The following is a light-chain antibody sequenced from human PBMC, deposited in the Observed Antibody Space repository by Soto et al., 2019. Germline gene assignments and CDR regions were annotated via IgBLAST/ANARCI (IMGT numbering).Light chain of an antibody. CDR2: GAS. CDR1: QNIYRN. V-gene: IGKV3-15*01. J-gene: IGKJ1*01. CDR3: QQYNSWPMWT. Sequence: EIVMTQSPATLSVSPGDRATLTCRASQNIYRNLAWYHQKPGQAPRLLIYGASTRATGIPARFSGSGSGTEFTLTISSLQSKDFAVYYCQQYNSWPMWTFGQGTKVEIK.